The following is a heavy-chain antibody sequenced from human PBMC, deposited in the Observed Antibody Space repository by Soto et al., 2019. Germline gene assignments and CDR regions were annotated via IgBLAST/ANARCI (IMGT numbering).Heavy chain of an antibody. D-gene: IGHD3-16*02. CDR3: ARVLDYDYVWGSYPLNWFDP. CDR2: ISSSSSYI. Sequence: GGTLRLSCAASGFTFSSYIMNWVRQAPGKGLEWVSSISSSSSYIYYADSVKGRFTISRDNAKNSLYLQMNSLRAEDTAVYYCARVLDYDYVWGSYPLNWFDPWGQGTLVTVSS. V-gene: IGHV3-21*01. J-gene: IGHJ5*02. CDR1: GFTFSSYI.